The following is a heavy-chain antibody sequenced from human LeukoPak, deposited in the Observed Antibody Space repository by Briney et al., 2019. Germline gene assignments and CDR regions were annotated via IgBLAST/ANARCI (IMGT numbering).Heavy chain of an antibody. CDR2: IHYSGST. V-gene: IGHV4-59*12. CDR1: GGSMNRNY. Sequence: SETLSLTCNVSGGSMNRNYWSWIRQPPGKGLEWIGYIHYSGSTNYNPSLKSRVTITEDTSKNQFSLKLSSVTAADTAVYYCSAVSARNWFDPWGQGTLVTVSS. J-gene: IGHJ5*02. CDR3: SAVSARNWFDP. D-gene: IGHD6-6*01.